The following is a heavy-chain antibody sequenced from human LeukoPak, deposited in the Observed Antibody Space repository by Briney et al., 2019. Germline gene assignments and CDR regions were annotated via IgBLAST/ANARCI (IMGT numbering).Heavy chain of an antibody. D-gene: IGHD4-23*01. CDR1: GDSVSSNSVT. Sequence: SQTLSLTCTISGDSVSSNSVTWNWIRQSPSRGLEWLGRTYYRSTWYNDYAVSVRGRITVNPDTSKNQFSLHLNSVTPEDTAVYYCARRLTQYDCFDPWGQGILVTVSS. V-gene: IGHV6-1*01. J-gene: IGHJ5*02. CDR3: ARRLTQYDCFDP. CDR2: TYYRSTWYN.